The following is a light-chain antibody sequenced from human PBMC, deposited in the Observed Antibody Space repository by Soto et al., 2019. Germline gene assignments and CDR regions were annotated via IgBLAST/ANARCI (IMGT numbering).Light chain of an antibody. CDR3: QQFNYWPPWT. V-gene: IGKV3-15*01. J-gene: IGKJ1*01. CDR2: GAS. Sequence: EVVMTQSPATLSVSPGERVTLSCRASQRISNNVAWYQQRPGQTPRLLIYGASTRASGVPARFSGSGFGADFTLTISGLQSEDVAIYYCQQFNYWPPWTFGQGTKLEVK. CDR1: QRISNN.